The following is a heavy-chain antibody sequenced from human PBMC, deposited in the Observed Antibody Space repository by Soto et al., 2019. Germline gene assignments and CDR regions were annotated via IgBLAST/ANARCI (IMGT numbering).Heavy chain of an antibody. J-gene: IGHJ4*02. D-gene: IGHD3-10*01. V-gene: IGHV4-59*08. CDR1: GGSIISYY. CDR3: ARHNYGSGSTYFDY. Sequence: SETLSLTCTVSGGSIISYYWSWIRQLPGKGLEWIGYIYYSGSTNYNPSLKSRVTISADTSKNQFSLKLNSMTAADTAVYYCARHNYGSGSTYFDYWGQGTLVTVSS. CDR2: IYYSGST.